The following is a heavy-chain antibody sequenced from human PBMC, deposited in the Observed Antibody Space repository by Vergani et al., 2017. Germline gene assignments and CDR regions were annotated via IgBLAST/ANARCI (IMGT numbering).Heavy chain of an antibody. CDR1: GYTFTSYD. CDR2: MNPNSGNT. V-gene: IGHV1-8*01. J-gene: IGHJ6*02. D-gene: IGHD6-6*01. CDR3: AREAHSSSSLVWLYYYYGMDV. Sequence: QVQLVQSGAEVKKPGASVKVSCKASGYTFTSYDINWVRQATGQGLEWMGWMNPNSGNTGYAQKFQGRVTMTRNTSISTAYMELSSLRSEDTAVYYCAREAHSSSSLVWLYYYYGMDVWGQGTTVTVSS.